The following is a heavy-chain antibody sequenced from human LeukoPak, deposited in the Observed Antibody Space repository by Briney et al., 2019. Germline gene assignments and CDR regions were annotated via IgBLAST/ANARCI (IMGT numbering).Heavy chain of an antibody. CDR1: GYTFTSYG. V-gene: IGHV1-18*01. D-gene: IGHD3-3*01. CDR2: ISAHNGNT. CDR3: ARDRDFWSGYRNAFDI. Sequence: ASVKVSCKASGYTFTSYGISWVRQAPGQGLEWMGWISAHNGNTNYAQKLQGRVTMTTDTSTSTAYMELRSLRSDDTAVYYCARDRDFWSGYRNAFDIWGQGTMVTVSS. J-gene: IGHJ3*02.